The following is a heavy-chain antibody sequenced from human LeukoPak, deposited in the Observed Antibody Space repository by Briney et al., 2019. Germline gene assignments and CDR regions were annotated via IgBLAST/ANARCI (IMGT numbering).Heavy chain of an antibody. CDR1: GYTFTGYY. CDR3: ARAIGCYSGGFDY. CDR2: INPNSGGT. V-gene: IGHV1-2*02. J-gene: IGHJ4*02. Sequence: ASVKVSCKASGYTFTGYYMHWVRQAPGQGLEWMGWINPNSGGTNYAQKFQGRVTMTRDTSISTAYMELSRLRSDDTAVYYCARAIGCYSGGFDYWGQGTLVTVSS. D-gene: IGHD2-15*01.